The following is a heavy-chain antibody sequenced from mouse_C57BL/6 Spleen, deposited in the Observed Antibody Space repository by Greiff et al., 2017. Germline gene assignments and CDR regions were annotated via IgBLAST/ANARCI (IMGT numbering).Heavy chain of an antibody. Sequence: VQLQQSGPELVKPGASVKISCKASGYAFSSSWMNWVKQRPGKGLVWIGRIYPGDGDTNYNGSFKGKATLTADKSSSTAYMQLSSLTSEDSAVYFCARSWTNYAMDYWGQGTSVTVSS. D-gene: IGHD2-13*01. CDR3: ARSWTNYAMDY. CDR1: GYAFSSSW. V-gene: IGHV1-82*01. CDR2: IYPGDGDT. J-gene: IGHJ4*01.